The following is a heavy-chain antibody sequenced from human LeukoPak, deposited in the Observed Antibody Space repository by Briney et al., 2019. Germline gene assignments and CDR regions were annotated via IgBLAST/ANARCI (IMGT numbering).Heavy chain of an antibody. CDR1: GFTFSDYW. CDR2: IETVGTT. V-gene: IGHV3-66*01. J-gene: IGHJ4*02. CDR3: TRSLKYFDY. Sequence: GGSLRLSCAASGFTFSDYWMHWVRQAPGKGLEWVSLIETVGTTYYGDSVQGRFTISRDNSKNTLYLQMNSLRAEDTAVYYCTRSLKYFDYWGQGTLVTVSS.